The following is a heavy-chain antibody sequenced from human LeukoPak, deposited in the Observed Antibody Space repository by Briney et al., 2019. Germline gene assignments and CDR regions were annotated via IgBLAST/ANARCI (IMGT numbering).Heavy chain of an antibody. D-gene: IGHD5-24*01. CDR2: ISISGGTT. V-gene: IGHV3-23*01. Sequence: GGSLRLSCAASGFTFSSSAMTWVRQAPGKGLEWVSIISISGGTTYYADSVKGRFTISRDNSKNTLFSQMNSLRAEDTAVYYCARDAPTRGYNYHAFDIWGLGTMVTVSS. J-gene: IGHJ3*02. CDR3: ARDAPTRGYNYHAFDI. CDR1: GFTFSSSA.